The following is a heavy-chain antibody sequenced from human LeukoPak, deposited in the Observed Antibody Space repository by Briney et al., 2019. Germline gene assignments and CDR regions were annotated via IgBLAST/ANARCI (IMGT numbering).Heavy chain of an antibody. D-gene: IGHD5-18*01. CDR1: GGSISSGGYY. CDR3: ARAAWIQLWPQYYFDY. V-gene: IGHV4-31*03. CDR2: IYYSGST. J-gene: IGHJ4*02. Sequence: SETLSLTCTVSGGSISSGGYYWSWIRQHPGKGLEWIGYIYYSGSTCYNPSLKSRVTISVDTSKNQFSLKLSSVTAADTAVYYCARAAWIQLWPQYYFDYWGQGTLVTVSS.